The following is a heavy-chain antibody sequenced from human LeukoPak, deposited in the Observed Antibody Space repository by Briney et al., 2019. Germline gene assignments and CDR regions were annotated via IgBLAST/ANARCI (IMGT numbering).Heavy chain of an antibody. J-gene: IGHJ5*02. V-gene: IGHV1-2*02. D-gene: IGHD2-15*01. Sequence: GASVKVSCKASGYTFTGYYMHWVQQAPGQGLEWMGWINPNSGGTDYAQKFQGRVTMTRDTSISTAYMELSRLRSDDTAVYYCARDDCSGGSCYGDGWFDPWGQGTLVTVSS. CDR1: GYTFTGYY. CDR3: ARDDCSGGSCYGDGWFDP. CDR2: INPNSGGT.